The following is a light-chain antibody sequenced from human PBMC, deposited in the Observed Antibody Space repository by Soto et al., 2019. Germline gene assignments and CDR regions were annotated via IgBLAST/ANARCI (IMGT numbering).Light chain of an antibody. CDR2: DAS. CDR3: QQRSDWPT. Sequence: EIVLTQSPATLSLSPWERATLSCRASESVSTFLAWYQQKPGQAPRLLIYDASTRATDIPARFSGSGSGTDFTLTISSLEPEDFAVYYCQQRSDWPTFGGGTKVEIK. V-gene: IGKV3-11*01. CDR1: ESVSTF. J-gene: IGKJ4*01.